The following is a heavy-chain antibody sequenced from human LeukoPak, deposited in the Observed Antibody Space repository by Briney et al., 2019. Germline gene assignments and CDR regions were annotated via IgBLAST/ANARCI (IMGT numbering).Heavy chain of an antibody. CDR3: ARGETTVTTDPLYGMDV. V-gene: IGHV6-1*01. Sequence: SQTLSLTCAISGDSVSSNSAAWNWIRQSPSRGLEWLGRTYYRSKWYNDYAVSVKSRITINPDTSKNQFSLQLNSVTPEDTAVYYCARGETTVTTDPLYGMDVWGQGTTVTVSS. J-gene: IGHJ6*02. CDR1: GDSVSSNSAA. D-gene: IGHD4-17*01. CDR2: TYYRSKWYN.